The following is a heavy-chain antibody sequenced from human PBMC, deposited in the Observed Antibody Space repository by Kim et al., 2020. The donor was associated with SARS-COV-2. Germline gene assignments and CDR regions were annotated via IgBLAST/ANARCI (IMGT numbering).Heavy chain of an antibody. CDR2: IYTSGST. V-gene: IGHV4-61*02. J-gene: IGHJ4*02. D-gene: IGHD3-9*01. Sequence: SETLSLTCTVSGGSISSGSYYWSWIRQPAGKGLEWIGRIYTSGSTNYNPSLKSRVTISVDTSKNQFSLKLSSVTAADTAVYYCARRLTGYSVLDYWGQGTLVTVSS. CDR3: ARRLTGYSVLDY. CDR1: GGSISSGSYY.